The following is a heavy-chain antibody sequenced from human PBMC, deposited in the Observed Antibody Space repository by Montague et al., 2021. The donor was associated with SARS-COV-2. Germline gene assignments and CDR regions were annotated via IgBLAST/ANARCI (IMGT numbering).Heavy chain of an antibody. CDR2: IQTSGTS. J-gene: IGHJ6*02. D-gene: IGHD2-8*01. CDR1: GDSMTSGSYF. Sequence: TLSLTCTVSGDSMTSGSYFWTWIRQPAGKGLEWIGHIQTSGTSNYNPSLRGRITLSTDTSRNQFSLELRSVTAADTAVYFCGRDRPESWRISPGLAGLFATVVHSASGMDVWGQGTTVTVS. CDR3: GRDRPESWRISPGLAGLFATVVHSASGMDV. V-gene: IGHV4-61*09.